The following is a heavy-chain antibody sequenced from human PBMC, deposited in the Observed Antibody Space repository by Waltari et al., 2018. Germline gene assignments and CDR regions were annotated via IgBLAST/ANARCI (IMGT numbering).Heavy chain of an antibody. V-gene: IGHV3-53*01. Sequence: SWVRQAPGKGLEWVSVIYSGGSTYYADSVKGRFTISRDNSKNTLYLQMNSLRAEDTAVYYCARIRPYYYYYGMDVWGQGTTVTVSS. CDR2: IYSGGST. J-gene: IGHJ6*02. CDR3: ARIRPYYYYYGMDV. D-gene: IGHD6-6*01.